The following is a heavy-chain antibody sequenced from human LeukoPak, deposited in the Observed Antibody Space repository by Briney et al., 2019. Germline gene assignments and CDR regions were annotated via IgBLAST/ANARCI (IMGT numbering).Heavy chain of an antibody. V-gene: IGHV3-74*01. J-gene: IGHJ4*02. Sequence: TGGSLRLSCAASGFTFSTYWMHWVRQAPGKGLVWVSRINGDGSSTSYADSVKGRFTISRDNAKNTLYLQMNSLRAEDTAVYYCARRSDRCLDYWGQGTLVTVSS. CDR1: GFTFSTYW. CDR3: ARRSDRCLDY. D-gene: IGHD4/OR15-4a*01. CDR2: INGDGSST.